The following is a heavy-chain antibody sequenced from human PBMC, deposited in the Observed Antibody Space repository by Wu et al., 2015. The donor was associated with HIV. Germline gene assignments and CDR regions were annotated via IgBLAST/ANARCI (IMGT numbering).Heavy chain of an antibody. J-gene: IGHJ4*02. CDR3: ARVKWGYGSGSYYNYDYFDY. D-gene: IGHD3-10*01. V-gene: IGHV1-2*02. Sequence: QVQLVQSGAEVKKPGASVKVSCKASGYTFTGYYMHWVRQAPGQGLEWMGWINPNSGGTNYAQKFQGRVTMTRDTSISTAYMELSRLRSDDTAVYYCARVKWGYGSGSYYNYDYFDYWAREPWSPVSS. CDR2: INPNSGGT. CDR1: GYTFTGYY.